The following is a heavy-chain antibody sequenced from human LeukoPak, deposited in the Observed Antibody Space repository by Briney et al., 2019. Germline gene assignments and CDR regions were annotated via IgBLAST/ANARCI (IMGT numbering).Heavy chain of an antibody. V-gene: IGHV3-21*01. J-gene: IGHJ4*02. D-gene: IGHD4-17*01. Sequence: GGSLRLSCAASGFTFSSYSINWVRQAPGKGLEWVSSISSSSSYIYYADSVKGRFTISRDNAKNSLYLQMNSLRAEDTAVYYCARLKDGDLTNWGQGTLVTVSS. CDR1: GFTFSSYS. CDR3: ARLKDGDLTN. CDR2: ISSSSSYI.